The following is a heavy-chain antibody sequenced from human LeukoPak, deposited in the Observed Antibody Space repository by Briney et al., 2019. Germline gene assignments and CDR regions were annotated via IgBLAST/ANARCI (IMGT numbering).Heavy chain of an antibody. D-gene: IGHD6-13*01. J-gene: IGHJ1*01. Sequence: ASVKVSCKASGYTFTSYDINWVRQATGQGLEWMGWMNPNSGNTGYAQKFQGRLTMTTDTSTSTAYMELRSLRSDDTAVYYCARVYGSKWWGHWEVWGQGTLVTVSS. CDR2: MNPNSGNT. V-gene: IGHV1-8*01. CDR1: GYTFTSYD. CDR3: ARVYGSKWWGHWEV.